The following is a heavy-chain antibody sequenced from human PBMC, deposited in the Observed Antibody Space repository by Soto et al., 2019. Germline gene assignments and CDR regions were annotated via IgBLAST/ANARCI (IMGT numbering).Heavy chain of an antibody. CDR2: IKQDGSEE. V-gene: IGHV3-7*01. D-gene: IGHD3-10*01. CDR1: GFTFSSYW. Sequence: EVQLVESGAGLVQPGGYLRLSCVDSGFTFSSYWMSWVRQAPVKGLEWVGNIKQDGSEENYVDSVKGRFTISRDNAKNSMYLQMNSLRAEDTAVYYCARIASSGRGWDVWGQGTTVVVSS. J-gene: IGHJ6*02. CDR3: ARIASSGRGWDV.